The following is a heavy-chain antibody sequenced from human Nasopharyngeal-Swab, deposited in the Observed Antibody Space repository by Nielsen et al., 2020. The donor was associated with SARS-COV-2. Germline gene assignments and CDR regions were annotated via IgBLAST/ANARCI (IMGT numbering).Heavy chain of an antibody. CDR2: IIPIFGTA. CDR3: ARDKGLRFLEWLPLKGFTGWFDP. V-gene: IGHV1-69*06. Sequence: SVKVSCKASGGTFSSYAISWVRQAPGHGLEWMGGIIPIFGTANYAQKFQGRVTITADKSTSTAYMELSSLRSEDTAVYYCARDKGLRFLEWLPLKGFTGWFDPWGQGTLVTVSS. D-gene: IGHD3-3*01. J-gene: IGHJ5*02. CDR1: GGTFSSYA.